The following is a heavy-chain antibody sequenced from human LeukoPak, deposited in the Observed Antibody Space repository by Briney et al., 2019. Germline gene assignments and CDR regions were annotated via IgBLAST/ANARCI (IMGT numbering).Heavy chain of an antibody. J-gene: IGHJ5*02. D-gene: IGHD3-3*01. CDR1: GGTFSSYA. CDR3: ARDRTISPIWFAP. V-gene: IGHV1-69*13. CDR2: IIPIFGTA. Sequence: SVKVSCKASGGTFSSYAISWVRQAPGQGLEWMGGIIPIFGTANYAQKFQGRVTITADESTSTAYMELSSLRSEDTAVYYCARDRTISPIWFAPWGQGALVTVSS.